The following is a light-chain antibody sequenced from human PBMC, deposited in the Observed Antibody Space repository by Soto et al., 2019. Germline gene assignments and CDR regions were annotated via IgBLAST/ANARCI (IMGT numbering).Light chain of an antibody. CDR2: AAS. CDR1: QNLSSGY. V-gene: IGKV3-20*01. J-gene: IGKJ1*01. CDR3: QQYDTSPRT. Sequence: EIVLTQSPGTLSLSPGERATLSCRASQNLSSGYLAWYQQKPGQAPRILIYAASSRATGIPGRFSGSGSGTDFSLTISRLEPEDFAVYYCQQYDTSPRTFGQGTKVE.